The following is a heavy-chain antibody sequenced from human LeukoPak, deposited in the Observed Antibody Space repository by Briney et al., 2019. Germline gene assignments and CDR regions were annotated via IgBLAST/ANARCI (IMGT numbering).Heavy chain of an antibody. CDR3: ARDHNYAFDN. J-gene: IGHJ4*02. D-gene: IGHD1-1*01. CDR2: IGIDSGST. CDR1: GYPFIEYS. V-gene: IGHV3-48*01. Sequence: GGSLRLSCTASGYPFIEYSMNWVRQAPGKGLEWISYIGIDSGSTKYADSVRGRFTISADKAKNSLYLQMNSLRVEDTAVYYCARDHNYAFDNWGQGTLVSVAS.